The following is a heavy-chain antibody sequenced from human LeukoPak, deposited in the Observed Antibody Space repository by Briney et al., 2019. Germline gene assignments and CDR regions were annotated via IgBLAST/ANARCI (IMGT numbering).Heavy chain of an antibody. D-gene: IGHD3-9*01. V-gene: IGHV1-18*01. Sequence: VASVKVSCKASGYTFTSYGVSWVRQAPGQGLEWMGWISAYNGNTNYAQKLQGRVTVTTDTSTSTAYMELRSLRSDDTAVYYCASFDWLLFGWFDPWGQGTLVTVSS. CDR1: GYTFTSYG. CDR3: ASFDWLLFGWFDP. J-gene: IGHJ5*02. CDR2: ISAYNGNT.